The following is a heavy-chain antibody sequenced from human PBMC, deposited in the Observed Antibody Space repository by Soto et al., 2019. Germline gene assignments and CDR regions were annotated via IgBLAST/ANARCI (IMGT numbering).Heavy chain of an antibody. CDR3: AKDRGDQLPDNYFYPGLDG. Sequence: PGGSLRLSCAASGFSFSLYWMHWVRQAPGKGLVWVSRIDSDGSGTSYADSVEGRFTISRDNVKNTLSLQMNSLRPEDTAVYYCAKDRGDQLPDNYFYPGLDGWGQGTTATVS. CDR1: GFSFSLYW. J-gene: IGHJ6*02. V-gene: IGHV3-74*01. D-gene: IGHD2-2*01. CDR2: IDSDGSGT.